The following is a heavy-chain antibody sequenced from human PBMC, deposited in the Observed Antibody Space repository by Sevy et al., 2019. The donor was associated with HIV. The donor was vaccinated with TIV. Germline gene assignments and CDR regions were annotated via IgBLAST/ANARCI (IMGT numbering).Heavy chain of an antibody. CDR2: INPNSGDT. CDR3: SRDLRLRGYSYGCFDY. J-gene: IGHJ4*02. D-gene: IGHD5-18*01. V-gene: IGHV1-2*02. CDR1: GYTFTGQY. Sequence: ASVKVSCKASGYTFTGQYIHWVRQAPGQGLEWMGWINPNSGDTNYAQEFQGRVSMTRDTSISTAYMELSGLKSDDTAVYYCSRDLRLRGYSYGCFDYWGQGTLVTVSS.